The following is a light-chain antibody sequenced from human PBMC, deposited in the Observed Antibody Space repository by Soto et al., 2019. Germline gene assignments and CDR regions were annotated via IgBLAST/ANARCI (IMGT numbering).Light chain of an antibody. Sequence: EIVLTQSPATLSLSPGERATLSCRASQSVSSYLAWYQQKPGQAPRLLIYDASNRATGIPARFSGSGSGIDFTLTISSLAPEDFAVYYCQQRSNWPPFSFGPGTKVDIK. J-gene: IGKJ3*01. CDR1: QSVSSY. CDR3: QQRSNWPPFS. CDR2: DAS. V-gene: IGKV3-11*01.